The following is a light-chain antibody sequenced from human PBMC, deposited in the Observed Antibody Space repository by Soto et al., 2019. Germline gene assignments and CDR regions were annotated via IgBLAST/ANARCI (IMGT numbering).Light chain of an antibody. V-gene: IGKV1-39*01. CDR1: QSIISY. Sequence: DIQMTQSPSSLSASVGDRVTITCRASQSIISYLNWYQQKPGKAPKLLIFAASSLQSGVPSRFSGSGSGTDFTLIISSLQPEDFATYYCQQSYSMPGTFGQGTKLEIK. CDR3: QQSYSMPGT. CDR2: AAS. J-gene: IGKJ2*01.